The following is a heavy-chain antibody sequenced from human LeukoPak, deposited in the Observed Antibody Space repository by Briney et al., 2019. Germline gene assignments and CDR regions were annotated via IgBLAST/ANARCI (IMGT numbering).Heavy chain of an antibody. D-gene: IGHD3-22*01. CDR3: ARVIGSYFDY. CDR1: GGSISSGNYY. Sequence: SETLSLTCTVSGGSISSGNYYWSWIRQPPGKGLEWIGYIYHSGSTYYNPSLKSRVTISVDRSKNQFSLKLSSVTAADTAVYYCARVIGSYFDYWGQGTLVTVSS. V-gene: IGHV4-30-2*01. CDR2: IYHSGST. J-gene: IGHJ4*02.